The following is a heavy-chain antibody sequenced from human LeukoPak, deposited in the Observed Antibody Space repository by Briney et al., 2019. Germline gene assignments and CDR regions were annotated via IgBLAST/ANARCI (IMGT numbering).Heavy chain of an antibody. CDR3: ALCGSSDVCDSRYFDY. J-gene: IGHJ4*02. CDR1: GFTFIMYW. Sequence: HPRRSLRLPCVASGFTFIMYWMSWVRHAPGKGLERVANTNQDESEKYIVDSVKGRFTISRDTAKNSLYVHMHSLRVDDPAVSYCALCGSSDVCDSRYFDYWGQGTPVTVSS. CDR2: TNQDESEK. V-gene: IGHV3-7*05. D-gene: IGHD2-8*02.